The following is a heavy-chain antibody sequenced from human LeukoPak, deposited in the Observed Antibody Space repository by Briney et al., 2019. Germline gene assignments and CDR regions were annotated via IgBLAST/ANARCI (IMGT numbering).Heavy chain of an antibody. CDR3: VRGGIVGTTARVPLFDY. D-gene: IGHD1-26*01. V-gene: IGHV4-59*01. J-gene: IGHJ4*02. CDR1: GGSISSYY. CDR2: IYFSGST. Sequence: SETLSLTCTVSGGSISSYYWSWVRQPPGKGLEWFGYIYFSGSTNYDPSLKSRVTMSVNTSKNQFSLKLSSLTAADTAVYYCVRGGIVGTTARVPLFDYWGQGTLVTVSS.